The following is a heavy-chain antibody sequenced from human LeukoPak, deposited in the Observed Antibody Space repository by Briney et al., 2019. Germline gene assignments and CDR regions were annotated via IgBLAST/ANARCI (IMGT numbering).Heavy chain of an antibody. CDR1: GYTFTSYG. Sequence: GASVKVSCKASGYTFTSYGISWVRQAPGQGLEWMGWISAYNGNTNYAQKLQGRVTMTTDTSTSTAYMELRSLRSGDTAVYYCARGRGGYDFWSGYYDGYYFDYWGQGTLVTVSS. D-gene: IGHD3-3*01. V-gene: IGHV1-18*01. CDR2: ISAYNGNT. J-gene: IGHJ4*02. CDR3: ARGRGGYDFWSGYYDGYYFDY.